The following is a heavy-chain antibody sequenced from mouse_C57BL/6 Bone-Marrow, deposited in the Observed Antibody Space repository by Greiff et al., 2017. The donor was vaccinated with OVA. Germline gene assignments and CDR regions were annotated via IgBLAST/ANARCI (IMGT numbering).Heavy chain of an antibody. D-gene: IGHD1-1*01. V-gene: IGHV14-2*01. J-gene: IGHJ4*01. CDR3: ARLSHMDY. CDR1: GFNIKDYY. CDR2: IDPEDGET. Sequence: EVQLQQSGAELVKPGASVKLSCTASGFNIKDYYMHWVKQRTEQGLEWIGRIDPEDGETKYAQKFQGKATITADTSSNTAYLQLSSLTSEDTAVYYCARLSHMDYWGQGTSVTVSS.